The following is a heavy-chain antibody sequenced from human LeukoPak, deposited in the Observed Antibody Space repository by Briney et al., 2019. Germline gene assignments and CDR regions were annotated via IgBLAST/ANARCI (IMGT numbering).Heavy chain of an antibody. V-gene: IGHV1-18*01. CDR1: GYTFTSYG. J-gene: IGHJ4*02. CDR2: ISAYNGNT. CDR3: ARLRFLEWLLSPRQFDY. Sequence: ASVKVSCKASGYTFTSYGISWVRQAPGQGLEWMGWISAYNGNTNYAQKLQGRVTMTTDTSTSTAYMELRSLRSDDTTVYYCARLRFLEWLLSPRQFDYWGQGTLVTVSS. D-gene: IGHD3-3*01.